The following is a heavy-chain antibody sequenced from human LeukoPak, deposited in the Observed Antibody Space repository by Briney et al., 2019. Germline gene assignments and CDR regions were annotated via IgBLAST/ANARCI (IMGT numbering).Heavy chain of an antibody. CDR3: ARVFGGGSINFDY. D-gene: IGHD2-15*01. Sequence: PSETLSLTCAVYGGSFSGYYWSWIRQPPGKGLEWIGEINHSGSTNYNPSLKSRVTISVDTSKNQFSLKLSSVTAADTAVYYCARVFGGGSINFDYWGQGTLVTVSS. CDR2: INHSGST. CDR1: GGSFSGYY. V-gene: IGHV4-34*01. J-gene: IGHJ4*02.